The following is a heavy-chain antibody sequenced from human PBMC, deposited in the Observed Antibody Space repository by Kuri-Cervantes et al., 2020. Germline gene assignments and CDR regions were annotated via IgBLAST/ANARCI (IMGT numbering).Heavy chain of an antibody. V-gene: IGHV4-34*01. D-gene: IGHD6-19*01. CDR1: GGSFSGYY. J-gene: IGHJ4*02. CDR2: INHSGST. Sequence: GSLRLSCAVYGGSFSGYYWSWIRQPPGKGLEWIGEINHSGSTNYNPSLKSRVTISVDTSKNQFSLKLSSVTAADTAVYYCARHSHRIAVAGTGFDYWGQGTLVTVSS. CDR3: ARHSHRIAVAGTGFDY.